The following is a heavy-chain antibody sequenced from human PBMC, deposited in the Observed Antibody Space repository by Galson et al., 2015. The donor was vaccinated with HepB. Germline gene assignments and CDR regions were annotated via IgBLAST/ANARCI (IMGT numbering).Heavy chain of an antibody. CDR3: ARGYGRYYYYMDV. J-gene: IGHJ6*03. CDR2: IYHSGST. D-gene: IGHD4-17*01. V-gene: IGHV4-4*08. CDR1: GGSISSYY. Sequence: ETLSLTCTVSGGSISSYYYTWIRQPPGKALEWIGYIYHSGSTKYNPSLKSRVTISADTSKNQFSLRLRSVTAADTAVYYCARGYGRYYYYMDVWGKGTTVTVSS.